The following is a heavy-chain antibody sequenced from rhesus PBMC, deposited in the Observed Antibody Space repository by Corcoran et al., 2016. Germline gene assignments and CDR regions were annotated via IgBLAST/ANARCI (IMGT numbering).Heavy chain of an antibody. CDR1: GYSISSGYG. D-gene: IGHD1-14*01. Sequence: QLQLQESGPGLVKPSETLSLTCAVSGYSISSGYGWGWIRQPPGKGLEWIGYISYSGSTSYNPSLKSRVTISRDTSKNQFSLKLSSVTAADTAVYYCARVGTTPNFDYWGQGVLVTVSS. J-gene: IGHJ4*01. CDR3: ARVGTTPNFDY. CDR2: ISYSGST. V-gene: IGHV4-122*02.